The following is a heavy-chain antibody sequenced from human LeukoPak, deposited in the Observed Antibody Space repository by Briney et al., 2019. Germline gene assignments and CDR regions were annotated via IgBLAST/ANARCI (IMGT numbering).Heavy chain of an antibody. D-gene: IGHD3-10*01. V-gene: IGHV1-3*01. CDR3: ARDLIPLDYYGSGSYSPPSHYYYYYGMDV. CDR2: INAGNGNT. J-gene: IGHJ6*02. CDR1: GYTFTSYA. Sequence: ASVKVSCKASGYTFTSYAMHWVRQAPGQRLEWMGWINAGNGNTKYSQKFQGRVTITRDTSASTAYMELSSLRSEDTAVYYCARDLIPLDYYGSGSYSPPSHYYYYYGMDVWGQGTTVTVSS.